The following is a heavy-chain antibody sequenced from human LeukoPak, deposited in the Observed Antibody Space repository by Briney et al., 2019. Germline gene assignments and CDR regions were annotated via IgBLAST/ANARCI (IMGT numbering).Heavy chain of an antibody. Sequence: SETLSLTCTVSGGSISSYYWSWIRQPPGKGLKWIGYIYYSGSTNYNPSLKSRVTISVDTSKNQFSLKLSSVTAADTAVYYCARDTYYYDSSGYEIHNWFDPWGQGTLVTVSS. J-gene: IGHJ5*02. CDR3: ARDTYYYDSSGYEIHNWFDP. V-gene: IGHV4-59*01. CDR1: GGSISSYY. CDR2: IYYSGST. D-gene: IGHD3-22*01.